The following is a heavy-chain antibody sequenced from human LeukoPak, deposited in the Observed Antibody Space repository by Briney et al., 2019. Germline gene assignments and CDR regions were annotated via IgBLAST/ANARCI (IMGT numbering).Heavy chain of an antibody. CDR3: AKPVVLTGYSRAPFDY. J-gene: IGHJ4*02. Sequence: GASVTVSCKASGYTFSSYAMNWVRQAPGQGLEWMGGIIPIFGTTNYAQKFQGRVTITADESTSTAYMELSSLRSEDTAVYYCAKPVVLTGYSRAPFDYWGQGTLVTVSS. CDR1: GYTFSSYA. D-gene: IGHD3-9*01. CDR2: IIPIFGTT. V-gene: IGHV1-69*13.